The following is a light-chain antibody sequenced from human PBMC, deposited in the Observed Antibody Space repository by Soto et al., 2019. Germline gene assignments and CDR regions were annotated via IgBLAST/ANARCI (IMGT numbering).Light chain of an antibody. Sequence: QSALTQPASVSGSPGQSITISCTGTSSDVGGYNFVSWYQHHPAKAPKLMIYDVSNRPSGVSNRFSGSKSGNTASLTLSGLQAEDEAHYYCSSFTSSDTLVVFGGGTKVTVL. CDR1: SSDVGGYNF. CDR3: SSFTSSDTLVV. J-gene: IGLJ2*01. V-gene: IGLV2-14*03. CDR2: DVS.